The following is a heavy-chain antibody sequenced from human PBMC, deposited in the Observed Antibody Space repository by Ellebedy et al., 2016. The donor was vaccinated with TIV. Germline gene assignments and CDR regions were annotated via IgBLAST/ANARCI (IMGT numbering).Heavy chain of an antibody. CDR2: ISYDGSNK. D-gene: IGHD6-19*01. J-gene: IGHJ6*02. Sequence: GGSLRLXCAASGFTFSSYAMHWVRQAPGKGLEWVAVISYDGSNKYYADSVKGRFTISRDNSKNTLYLQMNSLRAEDTAVYYCAKDRGSSGWPYYGMDVWGQGTTVTVSS. CDR3: AKDRGSSGWPYYGMDV. V-gene: IGHV3-30*04. CDR1: GFTFSSYA.